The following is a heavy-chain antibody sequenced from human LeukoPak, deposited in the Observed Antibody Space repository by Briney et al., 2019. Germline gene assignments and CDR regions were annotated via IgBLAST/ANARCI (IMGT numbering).Heavy chain of an antibody. CDR1: GDSISGFY. J-gene: IGHJ4*02. Sequence: SETLSLTCTVSGDSISGFYWSWIRQPPGKGLEWIGYIYYSGSTNHNPSLKSRVTISADTSKNQFSLKQSAVTAADTAVYYCARSRLGFYYGSGSYRYFDYWGQGTLVTVSS. D-gene: IGHD3-10*01. CDR3: ARSRLGFYYGSGSYRYFDY. CDR2: IYYSGST. V-gene: IGHV4-59*12.